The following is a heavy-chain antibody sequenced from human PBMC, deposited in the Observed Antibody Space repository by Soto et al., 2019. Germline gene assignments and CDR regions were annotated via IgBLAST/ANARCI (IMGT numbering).Heavy chain of an antibody. CDR3: AKIVLGWKRAFDY. CDR2: ISGSGVST. J-gene: IGHJ4*02. V-gene: IGHV3-23*01. D-gene: IGHD1-1*01. Sequence: GGSLRLSCAASGFTFSSYAMSWVRQAPGKGLEWVSAISGSGVSTYYADSVKGRFTISRDNSKNTLYLQMNSLRAEDTAVYYCAKIVLGWKRAFDYWGQGTLVTVSS. CDR1: GFTFSSYA.